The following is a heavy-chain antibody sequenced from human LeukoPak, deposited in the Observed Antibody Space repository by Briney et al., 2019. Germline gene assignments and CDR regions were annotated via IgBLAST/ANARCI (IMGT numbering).Heavy chain of an antibody. CDR1: GFTFSSYW. Sequence: GGSLRLSCAASGFTFSSYWMHWVRQAPGKGLVWVSRINSDGSITAYADSVKGRFTISRDNAKNTLYLQMNSLTAEDTAVYYCARVGNGNPFDCWGQGTLVIVSS. V-gene: IGHV3-74*01. CDR2: INSDGSIT. J-gene: IGHJ4*02. CDR3: ARVGNGNPFDC.